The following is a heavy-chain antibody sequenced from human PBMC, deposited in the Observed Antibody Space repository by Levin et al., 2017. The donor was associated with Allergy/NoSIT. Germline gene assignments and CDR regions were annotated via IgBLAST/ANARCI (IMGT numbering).Heavy chain of an antibody. J-gene: IGHJ4*02. Sequence: SETLSLTCTVSGGSISSGGYYWSWIRQHPGKGLEWIGYIYYSGSTYYNPSLKSRVTISVDTSKNQFSLKLSSVTAADTAVYYCARGGFGSSTTGILFDYWGQGTLVTVSS. CDR3: ARGGFGSSTTGILFDY. V-gene: IGHV4-31*03. CDR1: GGSISSGGYY. D-gene: IGHD2-2*01. CDR2: IYYSGST.